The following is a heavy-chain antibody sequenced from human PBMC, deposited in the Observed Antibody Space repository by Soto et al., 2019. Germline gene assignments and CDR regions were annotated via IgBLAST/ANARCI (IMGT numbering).Heavy chain of an antibody. CDR2: IWYDGSNK. V-gene: IGHV3-33*01. D-gene: IGHD6-19*01. Sequence: QVQLVESGGGVVQPGRSLRLSCAASGFTFSSYGMHWVRQAPGKGLEWVAVIWYDGSNKYYADSVKGRFTISRDNSKNTLYLQMNSLRAEDTAVYYCARVGRVGSGWYWFDYWGQGTLATVSS. CDR3: ARVGRVGSGWYWFDY. CDR1: GFTFSSYG. J-gene: IGHJ4*02.